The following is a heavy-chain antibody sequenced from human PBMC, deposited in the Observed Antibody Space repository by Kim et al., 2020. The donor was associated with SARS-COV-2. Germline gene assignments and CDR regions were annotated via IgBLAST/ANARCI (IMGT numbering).Heavy chain of an antibody. CDR3: AKALPELYYDFWSGYFSGDENYYYYGMDV. J-gene: IGHJ6*02. CDR2: ISYDGSNE. Sequence: GGSLRLSCAASGFTFSSYGMHWVRQAPGKGLEWVAVISYDGSNEYYADSVKGRFTISRDNSKNTLYLQMNSLRAEDTAVYYCAKALPELYYDFWSGYFSGDENYYYYGMDVWGQGTTVTVSS. V-gene: IGHV3-30*18. D-gene: IGHD3-3*01. CDR1: GFTFSSYG.